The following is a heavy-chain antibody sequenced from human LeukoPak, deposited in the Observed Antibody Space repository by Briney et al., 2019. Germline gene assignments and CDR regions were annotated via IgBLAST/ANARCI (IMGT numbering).Heavy chain of an antibody. V-gene: IGHV3-48*03. CDR2: ISSSGSTI. CDR1: GFNFSSYE. CDR3: AREKPSVWRSYRSNGFDY. Sequence: GGSLRLSCAASGFNFSSYEMNWVRQAPGKGLEWVSYISSSGSTIYYVDSVKGRFTISRDNAKNSLYLQMNSLRAEDTAVYYCAREKPSVWRSYRSNGFDYWGQGTLVTVSS. J-gene: IGHJ4*02. D-gene: IGHD3-16*02.